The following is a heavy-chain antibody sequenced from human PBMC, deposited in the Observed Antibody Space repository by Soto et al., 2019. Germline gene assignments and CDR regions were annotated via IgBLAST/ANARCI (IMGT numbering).Heavy chain of an antibody. Sequence: ASVKVSCKASGYTFTSYGISWVRQAPGQGLEWMGWISAYNGNTNYAQKLQGRVTMTTDTSTSTAYMELRSLRSDDTAVYYCARNYDSRRSWSVDYSYYYGMDVWGQGTTVTVSS. CDR1: GYTFTSYG. CDR3: ARNYDSRRSWSVDYSYYYGMDV. CDR2: ISAYNGNT. D-gene: IGHD3-22*01. J-gene: IGHJ6*02. V-gene: IGHV1-18*04.